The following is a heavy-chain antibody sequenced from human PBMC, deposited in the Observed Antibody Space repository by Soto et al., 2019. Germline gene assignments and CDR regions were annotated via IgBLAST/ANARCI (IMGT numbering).Heavy chain of an antibody. D-gene: IGHD1-26*01. Sequence: QVQLVQSGAEEKKPGASVKVSCKASGYTFTSYAMHWVRQAPGQRLEWMGWINAGNGNTKYSQKFQGRVTISRDTSASTAYMELSSMRSEDTAVYYCASSGSYWGIDYWGQGTLVTVSS. J-gene: IGHJ4*02. V-gene: IGHV1-3*05. CDR2: INAGNGNT. CDR3: ASSGSYWGIDY. CDR1: GYTFTSYA.